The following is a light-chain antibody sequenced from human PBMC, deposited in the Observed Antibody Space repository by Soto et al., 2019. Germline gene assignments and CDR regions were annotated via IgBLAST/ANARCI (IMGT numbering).Light chain of an antibody. V-gene: IGKV1-17*01. J-gene: IGKJ4*02. CDR3: LQHGSYPRT. CDR2: DAS. CDR1: QGIRTN. Sequence: IQMTQSPSSLSASVGDTITITCRASQGIRTNLGWYQQKPGKAPKRLMYDASSLPSGDPSRFSGNGAGTRFTLTISGLPPEDFATYYCLQHGSYPRTFGPGTKVEVK.